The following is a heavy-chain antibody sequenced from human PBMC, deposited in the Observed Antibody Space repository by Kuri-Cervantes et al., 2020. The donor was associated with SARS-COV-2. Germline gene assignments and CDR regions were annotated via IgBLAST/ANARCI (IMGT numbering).Heavy chain of an antibody. J-gene: IGHJ4*02. D-gene: IGHD5-12*01. Sequence: GGSLRLSCAASGFTFSSYAMHWVRQAPGKGLGWVAVISYDGSNKYYADSVKGRFTISRDNSKNTLYLQMNSLRAEDTAVYYCARAQRGLMVALDYWGQGTLVTVSS. CDR2: ISYDGSNK. CDR3: ARAQRGLMVALDY. CDR1: GFTFSSYA. V-gene: IGHV3-30-3*01.